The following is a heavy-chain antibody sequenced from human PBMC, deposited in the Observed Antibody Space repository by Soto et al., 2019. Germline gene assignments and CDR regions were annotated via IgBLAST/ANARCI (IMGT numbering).Heavy chain of an antibody. D-gene: IGHD3-22*01. Sequence: GASVKVSCKASGYTFTDYYVHWVRQAPGQGLEWMGWINPNSGGTKSAQKFQGRVTMTRDTSISTAYMELSRLRSDDTAVYYCARRKGDYYDSSGYHYYFDYWGQGTLATVSS. J-gene: IGHJ4*02. CDR1: GYTFTDYY. V-gene: IGHV1-2*02. CDR2: INPNSGGT. CDR3: ARRKGDYYDSSGYHYYFDY.